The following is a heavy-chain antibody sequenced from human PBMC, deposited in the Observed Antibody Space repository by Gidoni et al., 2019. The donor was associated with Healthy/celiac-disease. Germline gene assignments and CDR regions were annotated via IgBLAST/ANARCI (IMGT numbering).Heavy chain of an antibody. CDR2: ISSSSSTI. J-gene: IGHJ4*02. D-gene: IGHD3-10*01. Sequence: EVQLVESGGGLVQPGGSLRLSCAASGFTFSSYSMNWVRPAPGKGLEWFSYISSSSSTIYYADSVKGRFTISRDNAKNSLYLQMNSLRDEDTAVYYCARGESEVRGVIPYWGQGTLVTVSS. V-gene: IGHV3-48*02. CDR1: GFTFSSYS. CDR3: ARGESEVRGVIPY.